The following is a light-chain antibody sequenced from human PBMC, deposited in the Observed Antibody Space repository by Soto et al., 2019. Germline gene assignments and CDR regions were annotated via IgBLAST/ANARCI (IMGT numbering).Light chain of an antibody. J-gene: IGKJ4*01. Sequence: IQLTQSPSSLSASVGDSVTITCRASQGITSYLAWYQQKPGKAPNLLIYGASTLQSGVPSRFGGSGSGTDFTLTINSLQAEDFATYYCQQTRSYPSTFGGGTRWIS. CDR1: QGITSY. CDR3: QQTRSYPST. CDR2: GAS. V-gene: IGKV1-9*01.